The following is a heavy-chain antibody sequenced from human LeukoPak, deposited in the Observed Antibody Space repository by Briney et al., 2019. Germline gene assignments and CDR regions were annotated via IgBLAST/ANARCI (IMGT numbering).Heavy chain of an antibody. CDR3: ARVLRFLDYFDY. D-gene: IGHD3-3*01. CDR2: ISSSSSYI. CDR1: GFTFSSYS. V-gene: IGHV3-21*01. Sequence: WGSLRLSCAASGFTFSSYSMNWVRQAPGKGLEWVSSISSSSSYIYYADSVKGRFTIFRDNAKNSLYPQMNSLRAEDTAVYYCARVLRFLDYFDYWGQGTLVTVSS. J-gene: IGHJ4*02.